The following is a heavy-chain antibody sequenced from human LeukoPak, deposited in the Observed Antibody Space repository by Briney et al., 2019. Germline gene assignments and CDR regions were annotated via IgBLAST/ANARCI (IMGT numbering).Heavy chain of an antibody. V-gene: IGHV3-23*01. Sequence: PGGSLRLSCAASGFTFYDYDMSWVRQAPGKGLEWVSAISGSGGSTYYADSVKGRFTISRDNSKNTLYLQMNSLRAEDTAVYYCAKGGEVVEACFDYWGQGTLVTVSS. J-gene: IGHJ4*02. CDR2: ISGSGGST. CDR3: AKGGEVVEACFDY. CDR1: GFTFYDYD. D-gene: IGHD3-22*01.